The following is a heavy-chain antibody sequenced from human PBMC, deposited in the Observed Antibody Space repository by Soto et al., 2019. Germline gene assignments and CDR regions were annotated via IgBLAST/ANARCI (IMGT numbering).Heavy chain of an antibody. CDR3: ARDRVGTSVSEKYSSSWYYYYGMDV. CDR1: GGSVSSGSYY. V-gene: IGHV4-61*01. D-gene: IGHD6-13*01. J-gene: IGHJ6*02. CDR2: IYYSGST. Sequence: QVQLQESGPGLVKPSETLSLTCTVSGGSVSSGSYYWSWIRQPPGKGLEWIGYIYYSGSTNYNPSLKSRVTISVDTSKNQFSLKLSSVTAADTAVYYCARDRVGTSVSEKYSSSWYYYYGMDVWGQGTTVTVSS.